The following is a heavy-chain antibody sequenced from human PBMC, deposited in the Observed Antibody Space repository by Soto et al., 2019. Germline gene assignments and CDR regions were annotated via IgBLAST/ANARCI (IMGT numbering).Heavy chain of an antibody. V-gene: IGHV3-33*01. CDR1: GFDFKTYG. CDR2: IGFDGTNI. Sequence: QGQLVESGGGVVQPGRSLRLSCVASGFDFKTYGMHWVRQAPGKGLEWVAVIGFDGTNIHYSDSVRGRFSISRDNSENTVDMQMNSLRFEDTALYYCVRTACFSTNRSYRGVRWGPGTLVTV. CDR3: VRTACFSTNRSYRGVR. D-gene: IGHD2-8*01. J-gene: IGHJ4*02.